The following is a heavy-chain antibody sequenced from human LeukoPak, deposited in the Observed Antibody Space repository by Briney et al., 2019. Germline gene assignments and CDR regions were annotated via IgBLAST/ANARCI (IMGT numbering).Heavy chain of an antibody. CDR2: IHTSGST. J-gene: IGHJ5*02. CDR1: GGSISSYY. Sequence: SSETLSLTCTVSGGSISSYYWSWIRQPAGKGLEWIGRIHTSGSTNYNPSLKSRVTMSVDTSKNQFSLKLSSVTAADTAVYYCARPRYGSGSYYNLNWFDPWGQGTLVTVSS. CDR3: ARPRYGSGSYYNLNWFDP. V-gene: IGHV4-4*07. D-gene: IGHD3-10*01.